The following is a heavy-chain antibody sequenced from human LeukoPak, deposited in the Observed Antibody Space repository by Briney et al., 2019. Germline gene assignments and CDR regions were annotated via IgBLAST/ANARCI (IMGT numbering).Heavy chain of an antibody. J-gene: IGHJ4*02. V-gene: IGHV3-49*04. CDR2: SRSKTYGGTT. Sequence: GGSLRLSCTASGFTFGDYAMNWVRQAPGKGLEWVGFSRSKTYGGTTEYAASVKGRFTISRDDSESIAYCQMNSLKPEDTAVYYCTRVGATAYYFFDYWGQGTLVTVSS. CDR1: GFTFGDYA. D-gene: IGHD1-26*01. CDR3: TRVGATAYYFFDY.